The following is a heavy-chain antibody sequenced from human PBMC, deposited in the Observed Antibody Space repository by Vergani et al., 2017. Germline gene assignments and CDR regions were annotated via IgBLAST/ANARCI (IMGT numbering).Heavy chain of an antibody. J-gene: IGHJ6*02. D-gene: IGHD6-6*01. CDR1: GGSFSGYY. Sequence: QVQLQQWGAGLLKPSETLSLTCAVYGGSFSGYYWSWIRQPPGKGLEWVSYISSSGSTIYYADSVKGRFTISRDNAKNSLYLQMNSLRAEDTAVYYCARQEYSSLAYYYYYGMDVWGQGTTVTVSS. CDR3: ARQEYSSLAYYYYYGMDV. V-gene: IGHV3-11*01. CDR2: ISSSGSTI.